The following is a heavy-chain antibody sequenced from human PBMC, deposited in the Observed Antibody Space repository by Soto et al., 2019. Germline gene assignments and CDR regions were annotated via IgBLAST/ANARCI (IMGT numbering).Heavy chain of an antibody. Sequence: QVQLQESGPGLVKPSQTLSLTCTVSGGSISSGGYYWSWIRQHPGKGLEWIGYICSSGRTYYYPGSSHYNPCLKSRVTISVVTSKHPFSLKLSSVTAADTAVYHCATSLSAIDYGDSPYWYFDLWGRGTLVTVSS. J-gene: IGHJ2*01. V-gene: IGHV4-31*03. CDR2: ICSSGRT. D-gene: IGHD4-17*01. CDR3: ATSLSAIDYGDSPYWYFDL. CDR1: GGSISSGGYY.